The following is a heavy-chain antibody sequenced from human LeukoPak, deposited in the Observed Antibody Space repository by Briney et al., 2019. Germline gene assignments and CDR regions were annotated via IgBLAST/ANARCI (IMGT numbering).Heavy chain of an antibody. Sequence: SETLSLTCAVYGGSFSGYYWSWIRQPPGKGLEWIGEINHSGSTNYNPSLKSRVTISVDTSKNQFSLELTSVTAPDTAVYYCARVRGLRYYDSSGYYYTFDHWGQGTLVTVSS. D-gene: IGHD3-22*01. CDR1: GGSFSGYY. CDR3: ARVRGLRYYDSSGYYYTFDH. CDR2: INHSGST. J-gene: IGHJ4*02. V-gene: IGHV4-34*01.